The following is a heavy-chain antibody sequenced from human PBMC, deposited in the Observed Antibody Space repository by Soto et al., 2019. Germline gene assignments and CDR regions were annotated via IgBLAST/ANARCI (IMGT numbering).Heavy chain of an antibody. Sequence: PSETLSLTCAVSGGSISNGDYSWSWIRQPPGKGLEWIGYIYHSGSTYYIPSLKGRVTIYVDRSKNQFSLKLSSVTAADTAVYYCASRYGPGFDYWGQGTLVTVSS. CDR2: IYHSGST. CDR1: GGSISNGDYS. CDR3: ASRYGPGFDY. V-gene: IGHV4-30-2*01. D-gene: IGHD4-17*01. J-gene: IGHJ4*02.